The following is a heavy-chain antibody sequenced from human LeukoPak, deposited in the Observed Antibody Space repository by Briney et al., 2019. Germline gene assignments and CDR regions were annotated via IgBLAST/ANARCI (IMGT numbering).Heavy chain of an antibody. CDR2: IYWNDDK. V-gene: IGHV2-5*01. J-gene: IGHJ4*02. CDR1: GFSLSTSELA. D-gene: IGHD6-19*01. CDR3: AHTGSWSQIYFDY. Sequence: SGPTLVNPTQTLTLTCTFPGFSLSTSELAVGWIRQPPGKALEWLALIYWNDDKRYNPSLKSRLTITKDTSRNQVVLTMTIMDPVDTATYYCAHTGSWSQIYFDYWGQGTLVTVSS.